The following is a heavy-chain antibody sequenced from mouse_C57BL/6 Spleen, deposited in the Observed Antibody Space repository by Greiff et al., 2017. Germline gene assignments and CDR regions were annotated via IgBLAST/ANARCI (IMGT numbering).Heavy chain of an antibody. CDR1: GYTFTDYF. CDR2: IYPGSGNT. J-gene: IGHJ2*01. V-gene: IGHV1-76*01. Sequence: QVQLQQPGAELVRPGASVKLSCKASGYTFTDYFITWVKQRPGQGLEWIARIYPGSGNTNYNEKFKGKATLTADKSSSTAYMQLSSLTSEDSAVYYCARSYSNYVNYFDDWGQGTTLTVSS. D-gene: IGHD2-5*01. CDR3: ARSYSNYVNYFDD.